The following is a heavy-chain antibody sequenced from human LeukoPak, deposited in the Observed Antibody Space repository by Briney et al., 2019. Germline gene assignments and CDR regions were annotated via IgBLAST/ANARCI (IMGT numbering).Heavy chain of an antibody. V-gene: IGHV1-69*10. CDR3: ASVLSGIAVAGSFDP. J-gene: IGHJ5*02. Sequence: SVKVSCKASGGTFSSYAISWVRQAPGQGLEWMGGIIPILGIANYARKFQGRVTITADKSTSTAYMELSSLRSEDTAVYYCASVLSGIAVAGSFDPWGQGTLVTVSS. CDR1: GGTFSSYA. D-gene: IGHD6-19*01. CDR2: IIPILGIA.